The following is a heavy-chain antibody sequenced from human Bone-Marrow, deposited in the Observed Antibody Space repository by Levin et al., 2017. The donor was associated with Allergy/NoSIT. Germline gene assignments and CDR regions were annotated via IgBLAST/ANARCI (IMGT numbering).Heavy chain of an antibody. CDR1: GFTFSNAV. Sequence: GESLKISCAVSGFTFSNAVMTWVRQAPGKGLEWVGRIKRETDGGTIDYAAPVKGRFTISRDDSTNTLYLQMDRLQTEDTAMYYCTTGRTYWGQGTLVTVSS. V-gene: IGHV3-15*01. CDR2: IKRETDGGTI. CDR3: TTGRTY. J-gene: IGHJ4*02.